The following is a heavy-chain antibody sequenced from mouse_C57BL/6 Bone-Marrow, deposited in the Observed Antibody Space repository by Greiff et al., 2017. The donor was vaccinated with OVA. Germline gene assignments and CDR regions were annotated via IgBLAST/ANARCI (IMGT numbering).Heavy chain of an antibody. CDR1: GYSFTSYY. D-gene: IGHD3-1*01. V-gene: IGHV1-66*01. J-gene: IGHJ3*01. Sequence: VQLQQSGPELVKPGASVKISCKASGYSFTSYYIHWVKQRPGQGLEWIGWIYPGSGNTKYNEKFKGKATLTADTSTSTAYMQLSSLTSEDSAVYYCARRAFAYWGQGTLVTVSA. CDR3: ARRAFAY. CDR2: IYPGSGNT.